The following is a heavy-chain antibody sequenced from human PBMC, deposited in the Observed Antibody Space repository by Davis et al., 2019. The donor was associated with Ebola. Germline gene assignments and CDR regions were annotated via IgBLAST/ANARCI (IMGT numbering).Heavy chain of an antibody. D-gene: IGHD6-6*01. V-gene: IGHV3-30*18. CDR1: GFTFSSYG. CDR3: AKGLEYSSSIHYYYYGMDV. Sequence: PGGSLRLSCAASGFTFSSYGMHWVRQAPGKGLEWVAVISYDGSNKYYADSVKGRFTISRDNSKNTLYLQMNSLRAEDTAVYYCAKGLEYSSSIHYYYYGMDVWGQGTTVTVSS. CDR2: ISYDGSNK. J-gene: IGHJ6*02.